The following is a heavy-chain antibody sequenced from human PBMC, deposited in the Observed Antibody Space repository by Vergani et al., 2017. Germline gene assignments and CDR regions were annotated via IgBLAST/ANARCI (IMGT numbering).Heavy chain of an antibody. J-gene: IGHJ4*02. CDR2: ISSSSSTI. CDR3: ARFSITMVRGVIPYFDY. D-gene: IGHD3-10*01. Sequence: EVQLVESGGGLVQPGGSLRLSCAASGFTFSSYSMNWVRQAPGKGLEWVSYISSSSSTIYYADSVKGRFTISRDNAKNSLYLQMNSLRAEDTAVYYCARFSITMVRGVIPYFDYWGQGTLVTVSS. V-gene: IGHV3-48*04. CDR1: GFTFSSYS.